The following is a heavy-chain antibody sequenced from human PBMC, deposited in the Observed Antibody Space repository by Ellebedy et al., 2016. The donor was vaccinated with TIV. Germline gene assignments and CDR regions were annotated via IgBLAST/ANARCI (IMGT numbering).Heavy chain of an antibody. CDR3: VGAPSGSASYFLSPFDY. V-gene: IGHV4-39*07. CDR1: GVSFSSQNY. J-gene: IGHJ4*02. Sequence: SETLSLXCTVSGVSFSSQNYWGWVRQTPEKGLVWIATIYYSGSTYSNPSLQSRVTISQDTSTNQFSLKLTSVTAADTALYYCVGAPSGSASYFLSPFDYWGQGILITVSS. CDR2: IYYSGST. D-gene: IGHD3-10*01.